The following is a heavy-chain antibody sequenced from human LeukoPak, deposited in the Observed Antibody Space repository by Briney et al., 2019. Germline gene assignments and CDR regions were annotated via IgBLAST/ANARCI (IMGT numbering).Heavy chain of an antibody. CDR2: IYYDGSNK. Sequence: GGSLRLSCAASGFXFSRNGIHWVRQAPGKGLEWVALIYYDGSNKYYVDSVKGRFTISRDDSQNMLYLQMNSLRAEDTAVYYCARDLLYSGSYSWYFDLWGRGIPVTVSS. D-gene: IGHD1-26*01. J-gene: IGHJ2*01. CDR1: GFXFSRNG. CDR3: ARDLLYSGSYSWYFDL. V-gene: IGHV3-33*01.